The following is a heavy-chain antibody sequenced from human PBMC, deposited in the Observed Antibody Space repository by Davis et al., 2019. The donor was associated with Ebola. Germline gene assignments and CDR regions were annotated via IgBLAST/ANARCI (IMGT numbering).Heavy chain of an antibody. V-gene: IGHV1-46*01. D-gene: IGHD6-19*01. CDR2: INPSGGST. CDR1: GYTFTSYY. Sequence: ASVKVSCKASGYTFTSYYMHWVRQAPGQGLEWMEIINPSGGSTSYAQKFQGRVTMTRDTSTSTVYMELSSLRSEDTAVYYCARGPREGRIAVAGTWGTYYYYYGMDVWGQGTTVTVSS. CDR3: ARGPREGRIAVAGTWGTYYYYYGMDV. J-gene: IGHJ6*02.